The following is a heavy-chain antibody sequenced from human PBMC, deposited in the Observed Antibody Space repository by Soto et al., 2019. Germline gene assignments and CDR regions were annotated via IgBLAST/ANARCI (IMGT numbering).Heavy chain of an antibody. Sequence: QLQLQESGSGLVKPSQTLSLTCAVSGGSISSGGYSWSWIRQPPGKGLEWLGHIYHSGSTYYNPSLKGRVTISVDRYKNQFSLQLSSVTAADTALYDCARWVAGTLDYWGQGTLVTV. V-gene: IGHV4-30-2*01. CDR2: IYHSGST. CDR1: GGSISSGGYS. J-gene: IGHJ4*02. CDR3: ARWVAGTLDY. D-gene: IGHD6-19*01.